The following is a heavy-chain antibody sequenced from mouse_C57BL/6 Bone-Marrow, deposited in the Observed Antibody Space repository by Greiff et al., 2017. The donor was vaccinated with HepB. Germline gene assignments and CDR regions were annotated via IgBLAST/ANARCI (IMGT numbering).Heavy chain of an antibody. D-gene: IGHD2-13*01. V-gene: IGHV1-55*01. CDR3: ARMSYYSDLFAY. Sequence: QVQLQQSGAELVKPGASVKMSCKASGYTFTSYWITWVKQRPGQGLEWIGDIYPGSGSTNYNEKFKSKATLTVDTSSSTAYMQLSSLTSEDSAVYYCARMSYYSDLFAYWGQGTLVTVSA. CDR1: GYTFTSYW. CDR2: IYPGSGST. J-gene: IGHJ3*01.